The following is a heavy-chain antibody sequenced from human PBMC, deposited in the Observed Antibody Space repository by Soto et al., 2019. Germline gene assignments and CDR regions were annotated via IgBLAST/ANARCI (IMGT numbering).Heavy chain of an antibody. CDR2: CTPSSSSI. J-gene: IGHJ4*02. D-gene: IGHD6-13*01. V-gene: IGHV3-21*01. CDR1: GFTFKLYT. Sequence: GGSLRLSCAASGFTFKLYTMHWVRQAPGKGLEWVSFCTPSSSSISYADSVEGRFTISRDNARNSLYLQIHNLRAEDTAVYYCESDAASSLDHWGQGTLVTVSS. CDR3: ESDAASSLDH.